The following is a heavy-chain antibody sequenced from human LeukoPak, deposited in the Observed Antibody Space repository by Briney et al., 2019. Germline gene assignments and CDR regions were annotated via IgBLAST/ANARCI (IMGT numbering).Heavy chain of an antibody. V-gene: IGHV4-59*12. J-gene: IGHJ3*02. CDR3: ARVGIYYYGSGALDAFDI. D-gene: IGHD3-10*01. Sequence: KPSETLSLTCTVSGGSISSYYWSWIRQPPGKGLEWIGYIYYSGSTNYNPSLKSRVTISVDTSKNQFSLKMSSVTAADTAVYYCARVGIYYYGSGALDAFDIWGQGTMVAVSS. CDR2: IYYSGST. CDR1: GGSISSYY.